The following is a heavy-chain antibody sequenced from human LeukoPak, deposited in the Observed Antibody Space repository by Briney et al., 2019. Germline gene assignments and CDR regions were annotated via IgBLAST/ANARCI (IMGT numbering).Heavy chain of an antibody. V-gene: IGHV4-38-2*02. Sequence: SETLSLTCTASGYSISSGYYWGWIRQPPGKGLEWIGSIYHSGSTYYNPSLKSRVTISVDTSKNQFSLKLSSVTAADTAVYYCARAIVVVPAAIPGGHDYWGQGTLVTVSP. J-gene: IGHJ4*02. D-gene: IGHD2-2*01. CDR1: GYSISSGYY. CDR2: IYHSGST. CDR3: ARAIVVVPAAIPGGHDY.